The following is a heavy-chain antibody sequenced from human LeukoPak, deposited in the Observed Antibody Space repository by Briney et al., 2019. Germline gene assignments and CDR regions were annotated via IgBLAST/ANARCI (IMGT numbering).Heavy chain of an antibody. CDR2: ISSDGSSP. D-gene: IGHD5-12*01. CDR3: TRDPGWLEFDY. J-gene: IGHJ4*02. Sequence: GGSLRLSCAASGFTFSSYWMHWVRHAPGKGLVWVSRISSDGSSPSYADSVKGRFTISRDNAKNTLYLQMNSLRAEDTAVYYCTRDPGWLEFDYWGQGTLVTVSS. CDR1: GFTFSSYW. V-gene: IGHV3-74*01.